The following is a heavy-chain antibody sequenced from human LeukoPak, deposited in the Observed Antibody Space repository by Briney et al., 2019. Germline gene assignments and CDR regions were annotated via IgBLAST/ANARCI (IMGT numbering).Heavy chain of an antibody. CDR2: ITNDGSST. CDR3: AKGELGMRED. D-gene: IGHD7-27*01. Sequence: PGGSLRLSCAASGLTFSNHWMHWVRQAPGKGLVWVSRITNDGSSTTYADSVKGRFTISRDNAKNMLYLQVNSLRAEDTAVYYCAKGELGMREDWGQGTLVTVSS. J-gene: IGHJ4*02. CDR1: GLTFSNHW. V-gene: IGHV3-74*01.